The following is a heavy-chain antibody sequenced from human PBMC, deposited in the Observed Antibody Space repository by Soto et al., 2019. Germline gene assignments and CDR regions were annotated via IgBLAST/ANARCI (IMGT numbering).Heavy chain of an antibody. D-gene: IGHD2-15*01. V-gene: IGHV4-39*01. CDR3: ASSPATYCSGGSCIGWFGL. CDR1: GGSISSSSYY. J-gene: IGHJ5*02. CDR2: IYYSGST. Sequence: PSETLSLTCTVSGGSISSSSYYWGWIRQPPGKGLEWIGSIYYSGSTYYNPSLKSRVTISVDTSKNQFSLKLSSVTAADTAVYYCASSPATYCSGGSCIGWFGLWGQGTRVTVAS.